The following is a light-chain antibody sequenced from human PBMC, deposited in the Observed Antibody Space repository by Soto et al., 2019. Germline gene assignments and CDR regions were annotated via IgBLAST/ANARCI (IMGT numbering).Light chain of an antibody. CDR2: DTS. J-gene: IGKJ4*01. Sequence: EIVMTQSPATLSVSPGERTTLSCRASQSVGNNLAWYQQKPGQAPRLLIYDTSTRATGVPTRFSGSRSGAEFTLTINSLQSEDFAVYYCQPYNNWPLTFGGGTKVDIK. V-gene: IGKV3-15*01. CDR3: QPYNNWPLT. CDR1: QSVGNN.